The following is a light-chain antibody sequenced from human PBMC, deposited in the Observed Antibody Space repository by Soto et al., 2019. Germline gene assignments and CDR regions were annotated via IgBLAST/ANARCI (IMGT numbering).Light chain of an antibody. Sequence: EVVMTQSPATLSMSPGERATLSCRASQSVSSNLAWYQQRPGQAPRVLIYDASTRATGIPARFSGSGSGTEFTLTISSLQSEDFAVYYCQQYNDWPRTFGQGTKVEIK. CDR3: QQYNDWPRT. CDR2: DAS. V-gene: IGKV3-15*01. CDR1: QSVSSN. J-gene: IGKJ1*01.